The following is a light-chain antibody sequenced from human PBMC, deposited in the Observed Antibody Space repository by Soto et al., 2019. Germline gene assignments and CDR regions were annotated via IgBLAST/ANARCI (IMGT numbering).Light chain of an antibody. CDR3: QQCSTSPLT. Sequence: EIVLTQSPGTLSLSPGERATLSCRASQSVPKNYLAWYQQKPGQAPRLLIHDASSRATGIPDRFSGSGSGTDFTLTINTLEPEDFAVYYCQQCSTSPLTFGGGTMVEIK. CDR1: QSVPKNY. V-gene: IGKV3-20*01. CDR2: DAS. J-gene: IGKJ4*01.